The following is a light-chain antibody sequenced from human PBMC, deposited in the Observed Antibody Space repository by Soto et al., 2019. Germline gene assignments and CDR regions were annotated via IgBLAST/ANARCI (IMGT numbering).Light chain of an antibody. CDR1: SSDVGGYNY. CDR3: CSYTGNTTWV. V-gene: IGLV2-14*01. J-gene: IGLJ2*01. Sequence: QSVPTQPASVSGSPGQSITISCTGTSSDVGGYNYVSWYQKHPGKAPKLMIYEVSNRPSGISNRFSGSKSGNTASLTISGLQGEDEADYYCCSYTGNTTWVFGGGTKLTVL. CDR2: EVS.